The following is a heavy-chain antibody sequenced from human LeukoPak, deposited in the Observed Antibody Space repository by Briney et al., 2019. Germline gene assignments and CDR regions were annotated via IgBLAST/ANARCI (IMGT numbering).Heavy chain of an antibody. V-gene: IGHV3-30*19. D-gene: IGHD4-17*01. Sequence: GRSLRLSCAASGFTFSSYGMHRVRQAPGKGLEWVAVISYDGSNKYYAESVKGRFTSSRDNSKNTMDLQMNSLRPEDTAVYYCAKDRSGGSDYGDYWGQGTLVTVSS. CDR2: ISYDGSNK. CDR1: GFTFSSYG. CDR3: AKDRSGGSDYGDY. J-gene: IGHJ4*02.